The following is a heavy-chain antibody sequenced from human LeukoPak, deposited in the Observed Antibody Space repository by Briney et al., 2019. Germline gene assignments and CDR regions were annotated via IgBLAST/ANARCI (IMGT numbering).Heavy chain of an antibody. D-gene: IGHD6-19*01. CDR1: GYIFTTYW. Sequence: GESLKISCKGSGYIFTTYWIGWVRQMPGKGLEWMGIIYPGDSDTRYSPSFQGQVTISADKSINTAYLQWSSLKASDTAMYYCARQWSSGWSFFDYWGQGTLVTVSS. V-gene: IGHV5-51*01. J-gene: IGHJ4*02. CDR2: IYPGDSDT. CDR3: ARQWSSGWSFFDY.